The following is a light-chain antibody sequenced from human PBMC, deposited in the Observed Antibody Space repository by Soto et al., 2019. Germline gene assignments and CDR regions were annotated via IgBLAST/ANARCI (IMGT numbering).Light chain of an antibody. Sequence: DIQMTQSPFSMSASVGDRVTITCRAGQSISSYLNWYQQKPGKAPKLLIYAASSLQSGVPSRFSGSGSGTDFTLTISSLQPEDFATYYCQQSYSTPPGTFGQGTKLEIK. V-gene: IGKV1-39*01. J-gene: IGKJ2*01. CDR3: QQSYSTPPGT. CDR2: AAS. CDR1: QSISSY.